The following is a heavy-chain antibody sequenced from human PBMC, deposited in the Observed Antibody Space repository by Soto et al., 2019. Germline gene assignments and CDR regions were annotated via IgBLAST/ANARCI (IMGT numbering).Heavy chain of an antibody. CDR1: GGSFRGYY. Sequence: SETLSLTCAVYGGSFRGYYWSWTRQPPGKGLEWIGEINHSGSTNYNPSLKSRVTISVDTSKNQFSLKLSSVTAADTAVYYCARLDRRPPFAYRGQGTLVTAPQ. V-gene: IGHV4-34*01. D-gene: IGHD3-9*01. J-gene: IGHJ4*02. CDR2: INHSGST. CDR3: ARLDRRPPFAY.